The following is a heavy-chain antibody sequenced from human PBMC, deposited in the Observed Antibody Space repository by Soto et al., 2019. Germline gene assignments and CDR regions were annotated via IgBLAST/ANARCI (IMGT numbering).Heavy chain of an antibody. Sequence: GGSLRLSCAASGFTFSSYAMSWVRQAPGKGLEWVSAISGSGGSTYYADSVKGRFTISRDNSKNTLDLQTNSLRAEDTAVYYCAKDLTEVSWLYLRLGELSSVTLYFDYWGQGTLVTVSS. CDR1: GFTFSSYA. V-gene: IGHV3-23*01. CDR3: AKDLTEVSWLYLRLGELSSVTLYFDY. CDR2: ISGSGGST. D-gene: IGHD3-16*02. J-gene: IGHJ4*02.